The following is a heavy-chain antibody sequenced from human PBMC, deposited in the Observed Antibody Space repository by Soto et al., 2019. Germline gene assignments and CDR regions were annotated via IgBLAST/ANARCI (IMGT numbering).Heavy chain of an antibody. CDR1: GFSFITYT. CDR3: AKAPYGGHVVRFDS. D-gene: IGHD5-12*01. CDR2: ISSDGSHH. Sequence: QVHLVESGVGVVQPGRSLRLYCSTSGFSFITYTMHWVRQAPGKGLEWVAIISSDGSHHYYADSVKGRFTISRYNSRKTMYLQMNSLTAEDTDVYYCAKAPYGGHVVRFDSWGQGALVTVSS. V-gene: IGHV3-30*04. J-gene: IGHJ4*02.